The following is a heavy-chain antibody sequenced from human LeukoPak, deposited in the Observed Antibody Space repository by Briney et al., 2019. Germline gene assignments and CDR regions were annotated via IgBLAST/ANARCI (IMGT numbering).Heavy chain of an antibody. CDR2: IYYSGST. J-gene: IGHJ3*02. D-gene: IGHD1/OR15-1a*01. V-gene: IGHV4-59*01. CDR1: GGSISNYY. CDR3: ATTTDPRKVGRGLDI. Sequence: SETLSLTCTVSGGSISNYYWSWIRQPPGEGLEWIGYIYYSGSTNYNPSLKSRVTISIDTSKNQFSLKLSSVTAADTAMYYCATTTDPRKVGRGLDIWGQGTMVTVSS.